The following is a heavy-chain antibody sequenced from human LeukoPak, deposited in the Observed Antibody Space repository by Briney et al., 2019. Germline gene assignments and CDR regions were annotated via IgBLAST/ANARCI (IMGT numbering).Heavy chain of an antibody. J-gene: IGHJ6*02. CDR2: IYYSGST. CDR1: GGSISSYY. CDR3: ARMDIVVVPATHPHYYYYGMDV. Sequence: PSETLSLTCTASGGSISSYYWSWIRQPPGKGLEWIGYIYYSGSTNYNRSLKSRVTISLDTSKNQFSLKLSSVTAADTAVYYCARMDIVVVPATHPHYYYYGMDVWGQGTTVTVSS. D-gene: IGHD2-2*03. V-gene: IGHV4-59*01.